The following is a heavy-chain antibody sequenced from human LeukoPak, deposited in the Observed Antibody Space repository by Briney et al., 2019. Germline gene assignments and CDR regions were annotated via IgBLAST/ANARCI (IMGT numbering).Heavy chain of an antibody. J-gene: IGHJ4*02. CDR1: CGSISSFY. Sequence: SETLSLICTVFCGSISSFYWRWVGPPPGEGLGGIGYIDTSGRTNYNPSLKSRVTISVDTSRNQFSLKLSSVTAADTAVYYCARLKYGDYVVDYWGQGTLVTVSS. D-gene: IGHD4-17*01. CDR2: IDTSGRT. CDR3: ARLKYGDYVVDY. V-gene: IGHV4-4*08.